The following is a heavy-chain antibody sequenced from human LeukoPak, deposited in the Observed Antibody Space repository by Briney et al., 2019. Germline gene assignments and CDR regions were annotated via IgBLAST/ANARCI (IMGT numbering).Heavy chain of an antibody. V-gene: IGHV3-30*02. J-gene: IGHJ4*02. CDR1: GFTFDDYA. CDR2: IRYDGSNK. CDR3: AKDSLELLPRSFDY. D-gene: IGHD1-26*01. Sequence: PGRSLRLSCSASGFTFDDYAMHWVRQAPGKGLEWVAFIRYDGSNKYYADSVKGRFTISRDNSKNTLYLQMNSLRAEDTAVYYCAKDSLELLPRSFDYWGQGTLVTVSS.